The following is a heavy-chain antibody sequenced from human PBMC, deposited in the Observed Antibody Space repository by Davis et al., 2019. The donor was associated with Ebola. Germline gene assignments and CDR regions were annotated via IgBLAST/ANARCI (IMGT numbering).Heavy chain of an antibody. V-gene: IGHV3-23*01. CDR2: IIGVAPNT. CDR3: AKDSFWQQLVLYFDY. CDR1: GFTFNIYT. D-gene: IGHD6-13*01. Sequence: PGGSLRLSCVASGFTFNIYTMSWVRQAPGKGLEWISGIIGVAPNTYYADSVKGRFTISRDNSRNTVYLQMHSLRAEDTAVYYCAKDSFWQQLVLYFDYWGQGTLVTVSS. J-gene: IGHJ4*02.